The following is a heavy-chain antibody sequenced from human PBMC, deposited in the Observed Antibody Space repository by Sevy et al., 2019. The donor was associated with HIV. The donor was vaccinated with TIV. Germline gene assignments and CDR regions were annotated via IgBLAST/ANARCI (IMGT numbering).Heavy chain of an antibody. J-gene: IGHJ5*02. CDR1: GGSIATFGSF. CDR3: ARIYDH. V-gene: IGHV4-39*01. CDR2: ISYRGAT. Sequence: SETLSLTCSVSGGSIATFGSFWGWIRQPPGKGLEWIGDISYRGATNYNPSLKSGATISVDTSKSQLSLKLTSLTPADTAVYYCARIYDHWGQGVLVTVSS.